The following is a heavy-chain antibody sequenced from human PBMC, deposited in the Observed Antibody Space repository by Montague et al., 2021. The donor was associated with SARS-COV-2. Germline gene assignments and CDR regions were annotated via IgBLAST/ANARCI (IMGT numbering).Heavy chain of an antibody. CDR3: ARGGRQDIVLVVYDQWYGLDV. V-gene: IGHV4-38-2*02. D-gene: IGHD2-8*02. Sequence: SETLSLTCSVSGYFIGTGYYWGWIRQSPGKGLEWIGSNYLHGNAYYNPSLNSRVTISLDTSNNQFSLRLTSVTAADTAVYYCARGGRQDIVLVVYDQWYGLDVWGQGTTVTVSS. J-gene: IGHJ6*02. CDR2: NYLHGNA. CDR1: GYFIGTGYY.